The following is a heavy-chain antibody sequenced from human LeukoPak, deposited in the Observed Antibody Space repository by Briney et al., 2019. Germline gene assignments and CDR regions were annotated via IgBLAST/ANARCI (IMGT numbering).Heavy chain of an antibody. V-gene: IGHV1-8*03. Sequence: GASVKVSCKASGYTFTSYDINWVRQATGQGLEWMGWMDPNSGNTGYAQKFQGRVTITRNTSISTAYMELSSLRSEDTAVYYCARARGWLQLSLGYWGQGTLVTVSS. J-gene: IGHJ4*02. CDR2: MDPNSGNT. CDR1: GYTFTSYD. D-gene: IGHD5-24*01. CDR3: ARARGWLQLSLGY.